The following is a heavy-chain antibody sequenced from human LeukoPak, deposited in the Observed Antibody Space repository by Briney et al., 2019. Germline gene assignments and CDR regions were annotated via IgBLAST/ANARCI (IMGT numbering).Heavy chain of an antibody. V-gene: IGHV1-69*05. CDR1: GGTFSSYA. J-gene: IGHJ4*02. CDR3: ASDYGGNYYFDY. D-gene: IGHD4/OR15-4a*01. CDR2: IIPIFGTA. Sequence: SVKVSCKASGGTFSSYAISWVRQAPGQGLEWMGRIIPIFGTANYAQKFQGRVTITTDESTSTAYMELSSLRSEDTAVYYCASDYGGNYYFDYWGQGTLVTVSS.